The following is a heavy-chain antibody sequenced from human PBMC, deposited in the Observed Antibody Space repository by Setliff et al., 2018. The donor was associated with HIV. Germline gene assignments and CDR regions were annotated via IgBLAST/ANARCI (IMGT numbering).Heavy chain of an antibody. CDR3: AADRIVLGDY. CDR2: IKSDGSVI. D-gene: IGHD2-15*01. Sequence: GESLRLSCAGSGLNFNNYWMHWVRQAPGKGLVWVSHIKSDGSVIQYADSVKGRFTISRDNAKNTLYLQMNSLRVEDTAVYYCAADRIVLGDYWGQGTQVTVSS. V-gene: IGHV3-74*01. J-gene: IGHJ4*02. CDR1: GLNFNNYW.